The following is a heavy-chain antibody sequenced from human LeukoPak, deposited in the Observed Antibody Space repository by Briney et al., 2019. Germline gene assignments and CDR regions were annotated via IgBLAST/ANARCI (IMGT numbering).Heavy chain of an antibody. V-gene: IGHV4-61*01. Sequence: PSQTLSLTCTVSGGSVSSGNYYWSWIRQPPGKGLEWIGFIYYSGSTNYNPSLKSRVTISVDTSKNQFSLKLSSVTAADTAVYYCARDPSGYFNYWGQGTLATVSS. J-gene: IGHJ4*02. CDR3: ARDPSGYFNY. CDR2: IYYSGST. D-gene: IGHD3-22*01. CDR1: GGSVSSGNYY.